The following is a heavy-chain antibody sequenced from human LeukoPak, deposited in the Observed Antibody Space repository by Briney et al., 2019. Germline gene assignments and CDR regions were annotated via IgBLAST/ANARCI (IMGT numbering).Heavy chain of an antibody. CDR1: GYTFTGYY. D-gene: IGHD1-26*01. J-gene: IGHJ4*02. Sequence: ASVKVSCKASGYTFTGYYMHWVRQAPGQGLEWMGWVNPNSGGTNYAQRVQGRAPTTRDTSLSTATMERSRLRSDGTAVYYCARAQSGGIVGASKTRGTFDYSGQGTLVTVSS. CDR2: VNPNSGGT. CDR3: ARAQSGGIVGASKTRGTFDY. V-gene: IGHV1-2*02.